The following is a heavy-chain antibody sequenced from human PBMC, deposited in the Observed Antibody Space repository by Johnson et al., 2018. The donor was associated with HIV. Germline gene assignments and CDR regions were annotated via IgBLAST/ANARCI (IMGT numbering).Heavy chain of an antibody. CDR3: ARKQWLAKISSDAFDV. CDR1: GSTFSSYA. D-gene: IGHD6-19*01. CDR2: LSSAGSTK. Sequence: QVQLVESGGGVVQPARSLRLSCAASGSTFSSYATPWVRQAPGKGLEWVAVLSSAGSTKYYADSVKGRFTISRDNSKNTLYLQMNSLRAEDTAVYYCARKQWLAKISSDAFDVWGQGTMVTVSS. V-gene: IGHV3-30-3*01. J-gene: IGHJ3*01.